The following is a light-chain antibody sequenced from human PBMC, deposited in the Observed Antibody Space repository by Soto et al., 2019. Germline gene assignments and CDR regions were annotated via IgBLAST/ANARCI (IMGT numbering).Light chain of an antibody. V-gene: IGLV2-23*01. Sequence: QYALTQPASVSGSPGQSITISCTGTSDDVGSYNRVYWYQQHPGKAPKLMIYEGSKRPSGVPNRFSGSKSGNMASLTISGLQAEDEADYYCCSYAGSSTVFGGGTKLTAL. J-gene: IGLJ2*01. CDR1: SDDVGSYNR. CDR2: EGS. CDR3: CSYAGSSTV.